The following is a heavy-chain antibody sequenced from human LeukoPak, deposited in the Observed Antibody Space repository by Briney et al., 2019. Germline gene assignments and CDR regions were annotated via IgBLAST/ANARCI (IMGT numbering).Heavy chain of an antibody. D-gene: IGHD1-1*01. CDR3: ACGSNNWYNWFDP. V-gene: IGHV4-31*03. CDR2: IHYSGST. CDR1: GGSISSGGYY. J-gene: IGHJ5*02. Sequence: SETLSLTCTVSGGSISSGGYYWSWIRQHPEKGLAWVGYIHYSGSTYYHPSLKRRVSMSVDTSRNQFSLKLSSVTAADTAVYYCACGSNNWYNWFDPWGQGTLVTVSS.